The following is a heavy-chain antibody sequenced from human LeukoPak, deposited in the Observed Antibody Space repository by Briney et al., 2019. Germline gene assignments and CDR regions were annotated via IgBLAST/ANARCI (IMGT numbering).Heavy chain of an antibody. V-gene: IGHV3-30-3*01. CDR2: ISYDGSNK. Sequence: PGGSLRLSCAASGFTFSSHALHWVRQAPGKGLEWVAVISYDGSNKFYADSVKGRFTISRDNSKNTLYLQMNSLRAVDTALYYCARNFGPYSNILYSLDYWGQGTLVTVSS. CDR3: ARNFGPYSNILYSLDY. D-gene: IGHD6-13*01. CDR1: GFTFSSHA. J-gene: IGHJ4*02.